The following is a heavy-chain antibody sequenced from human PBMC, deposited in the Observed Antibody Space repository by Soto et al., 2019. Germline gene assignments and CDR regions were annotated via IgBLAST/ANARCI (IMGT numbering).Heavy chain of an antibody. V-gene: IGHV4-31*03. Sequence: QVQLQESGPGLVKPSQTLSLTCTVSGDSISSGAYYWSWIRQHPGKGLEWIGYIYYSRSTYYNPSLKSRVGISVDTSKNQFSLTLSSVTAAETAVYYCARGNFDWYFDLWGRGTLVTVSS. D-gene: IGHD1-7*01. J-gene: IGHJ2*01. CDR1: GDSISSGAYY. CDR3: ARGNFDWYFDL. CDR2: IYYSRST.